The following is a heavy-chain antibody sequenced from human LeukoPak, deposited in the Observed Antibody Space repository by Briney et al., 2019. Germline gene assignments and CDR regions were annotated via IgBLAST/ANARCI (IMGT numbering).Heavy chain of an antibody. CDR1: GFTFSSYS. CDR2: ISSSSSCI. D-gene: IGHD4-17*01. V-gene: IGHV3-21*01. J-gene: IGHJ4*02. Sequence: GGSLRLSCAASGFTFSSYSMNWVRQAPGKGLEWVSSISSSSSCIYYADSVKGRFTISRDNAKNSLYLQMNSLRAEDTAVYYCARWRGGRTVTPQPIDYWGQGTLVTVSS. CDR3: ARWRGGRTVTPQPIDY.